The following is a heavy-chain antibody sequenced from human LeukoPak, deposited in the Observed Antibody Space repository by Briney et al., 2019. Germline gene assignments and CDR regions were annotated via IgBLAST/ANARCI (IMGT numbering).Heavy chain of an antibody. J-gene: IGHJ3*02. CDR3: ARETGTPRDAFDI. CDR1: GFTFSSYG. CDR2: ISYDGSNK. D-gene: IGHD1-1*01. Sequence: GGSLRLSCAASGFTFSSYGMHWVRQAPGKGLEWVAVISYDGSNKYYADSVKGRFTISRDNAKNTLYLQMNSLRAEDTAVYYCARETGTPRDAFDIWGQGTMVTVSS. V-gene: IGHV3-30*03.